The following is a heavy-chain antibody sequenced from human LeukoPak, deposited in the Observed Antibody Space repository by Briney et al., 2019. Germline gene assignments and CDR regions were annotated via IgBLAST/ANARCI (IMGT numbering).Heavy chain of an antibody. CDR1: GYTLTGYY. Sequence: GASVKVSCKASGYTLTGYYMHWVRQAPGQGLEWMGWINPNSGGTNYAQKFQDRVTMTRDTSISTAYMELSRLRSDDTAVYYCARVYDSSGSNNCFDPWGQGTLVTVSS. V-gene: IGHV1-2*02. D-gene: IGHD3-22*01. J-gene: IGHJ5*02. CDR2: INPNSGGT. CDR3: ARVYDSSGSNNCFDP.